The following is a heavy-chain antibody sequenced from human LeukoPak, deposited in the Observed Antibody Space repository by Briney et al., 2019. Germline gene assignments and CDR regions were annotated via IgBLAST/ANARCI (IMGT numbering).Heavy chain of an antibody. Sequence: GGSLRLSCAASGFTFSSYEMNWVRQAPGKGLEWASYISSSGSTIYYADSVKGRFTISRDNAKNSVYLQMNSLRNEDTAVYYCARDLTSVPTRWGQGTLVTVSS. J-gene: IGHJ4*02. CDR2: ISSSGSTI. D-gene: IGHD4-17*01. CDR1: GFTFSSYE. V-gene: IGHV3-48*03. CDR3: ARDLTSVPTR.